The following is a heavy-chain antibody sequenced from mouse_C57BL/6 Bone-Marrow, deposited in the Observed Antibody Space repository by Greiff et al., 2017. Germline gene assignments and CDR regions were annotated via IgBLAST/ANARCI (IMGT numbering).Heavy chain of an antibody. Sequence: DVQLQQSGAELVRPGSSVKMSCKTSGYTFTSYGINWVKQRPGQGLEWIGYIYIGNGYTEYNEKFKGKATLTSDTSSSTAYMQLSSLTSEDSAIYFCASSRVYYDYDWFAYWGQGTLVTVSA. CDR2: IYIGNGYT. D-gene: IGHD2-4*01. CDR3: ASSRVYYDYDWFAY. V-gene: IGHV1-58*01. CDR1: GYTFTSYG. J-gene: IGHJ3*01.